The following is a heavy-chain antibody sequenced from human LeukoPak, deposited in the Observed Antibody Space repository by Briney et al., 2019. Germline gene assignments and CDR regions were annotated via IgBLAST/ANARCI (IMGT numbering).Heavy chain of an antibody. CDR1: GFTFSNAW. D-gene: IGHD5-24*01. Sequence: GGSLRLSCAASGFTFSNAWMSWVRQAPGKGLEWVGRIKSKTDGGTTDYAAPVKGRFTISRDETKNTLYLQMNSLKTEDTAVYYCTSPGGRDGYNLAYWGQGTLVTVSS. CDR3: TSPGGRDGYNLAY. CDR2: IKSKTDGGTT. J-gene: IGHJ4*02. V-gene: IGHV3-15*01.